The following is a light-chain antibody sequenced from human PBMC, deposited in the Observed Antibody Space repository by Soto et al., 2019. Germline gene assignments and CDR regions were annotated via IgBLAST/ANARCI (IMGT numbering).Light chain of an antibody. CDR3: SSYTSSSTRV. CDR1: SSDVGGYNY. Sequence: SVLTQPASVSGSPGQSITLSCTGTSSDVGGYNYVPWYQQHPGKAPKLMIYDVSNRPSGVSNRFSGSKSGNTASLTISGLQAEDEADYYCSSYTSSSTRVFGTGTKLTVL. V-gene: IGLV2-14*01. CDR2: DVS. J-gene: IGLJ1*01.